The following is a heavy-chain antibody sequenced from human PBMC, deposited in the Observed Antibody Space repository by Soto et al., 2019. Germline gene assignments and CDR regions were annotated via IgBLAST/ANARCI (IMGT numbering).Heavy chain of an antibody. CDR3: ARVPPGGYSGYDSAFDI. CDR1: GFTFSSYA. Sequence: GGSLRLSWAASGFTFSSYAMHWVRQAPGKGLEWVSGINWNGGSTGYADSVKGRFTISRDNAKNSLYLQMNSLRAEDTALYYCARVPPGGYSGYDSAFDIWGQGTMVTVSS. V-gene: IGHV3-20*04. J-gene: IGHJ3*02. D-gene: IGHD5-12*01. CDR2: INWNGGST.